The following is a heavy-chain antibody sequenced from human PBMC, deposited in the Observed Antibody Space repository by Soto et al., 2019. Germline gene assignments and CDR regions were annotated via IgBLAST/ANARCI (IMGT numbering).Heavy chain of an antibody. CDR2: ISSDSKTI. CDR1: GFTFSSYT. V-gene: IGHV3-48*02. D-gene: IGHD1-7*01. J-gene: IGHJ4*02. CDR3: ASSNWNYGY. Sequence: EVQLVEPGGGLVQPGGSLRLSCAASGFTFSSYTMNWVRQAPGKGLEWISQISSDSKTIKYADSVEGRFTISRDNTKSSLFLQMSSLRDEDTAMYYCASSNWNYGYWGQGTLVSVSS.